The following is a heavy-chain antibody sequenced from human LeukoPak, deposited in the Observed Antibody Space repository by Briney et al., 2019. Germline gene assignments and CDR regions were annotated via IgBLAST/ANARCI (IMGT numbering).Heavy chain of an antibody. V-gene: IGHV3-21*01. CDR3: AREYYYDSSGSYAFDI. Sequence: GGSLRLSCAASGFTFSSYSMNWVRQAPGKGLEWVSSISSSSSYIYYADSVKGRFTISRDDAKNSLYLQMNSLRAEDTAVYYCAREYYYDSSGSYAFDIWGQGTMVTVSS. J-gene: IGHJ3*02. CDR2: ISSSSSYI. D-gene: IGHD3-22*01. CDR1: GFTFSSYS.